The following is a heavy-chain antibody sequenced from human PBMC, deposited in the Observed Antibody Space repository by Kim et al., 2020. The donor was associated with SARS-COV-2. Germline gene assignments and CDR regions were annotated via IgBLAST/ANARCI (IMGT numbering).Heavy chain of an antibody. Sequence: SETLSLTCTVSGGSISSGDYYWSWIRQPPGKGLEWIGYTYYSGSTYYTPSLKSRVTISVATSKNLLSLKLSSVTAAATAVYYCARGGWIQIWHSYYGMDV. V-gene: IGHV4-30-4*01. D-gene: IGHD5-18*01. J-gene: IGHJ6*01. CDR2: TYYSGST. CDR1: GGSISSGDYY. CDR3: ARGGWIQIWHSYYGMDV.